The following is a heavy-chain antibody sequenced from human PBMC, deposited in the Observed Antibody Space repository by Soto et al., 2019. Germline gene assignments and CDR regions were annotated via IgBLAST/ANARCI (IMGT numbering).Heavy chain of an antibody. Sequence: QITLKESGPTLVKPTQTLTLTCTFSGFSLSTSGVGVGWIRQPPGKALEWLALIYWDDDKRYSPSLKSRLTITKDTSKNQVVLTMTNMDPVDTATYYCAHKLSSSGWYRYDYYYGMDVWGQGTTVTVSS. CDR3: AHKLSSSGWYRYDYYYGMDV. V-gene: IGHV2-5*02. J-gene: IGHJ6*02. D-gene: IGHD6-19*01. CDR2: IYWDDDK. CDR1: GFSLSTSGVG.